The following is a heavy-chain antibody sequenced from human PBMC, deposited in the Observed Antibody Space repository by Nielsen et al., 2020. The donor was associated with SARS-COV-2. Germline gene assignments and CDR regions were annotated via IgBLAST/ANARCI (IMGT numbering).Heavy chain of an antibody. CDR3: AKEVLVPAAIGRSYYFDY. D-gene: IGHD2-2*01. J-gene: IGHJ4*02. CDR2: IWYDGSNK. V-gene: IGHV3-33*06. CDR1: GFTLSSYG. Sequence: GGSLRLSCAASGFTLSSYGMHWVRQAPGKGLEWVAVIWYDGSNKYYADSVKGRFTISRDNSKNTLYLQMNSLRAEDTAVYYCAKEVLVPAAIGRSYYFDYWGQGTLVTVSS.